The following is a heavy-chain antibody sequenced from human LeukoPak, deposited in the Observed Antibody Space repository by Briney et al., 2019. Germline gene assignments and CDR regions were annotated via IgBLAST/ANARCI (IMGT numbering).Heavy chain of an antibody. Sequence: SETLSLTCAVYGGSFSGYYWSWIRQPPGKGLEWIGEINHSGSTNYNPSLKSRVTISVDTSKNRFSLKLSSVTAADTAVYYCARGLLVVVPAAIIHWFDPWGQGTLVTVSS. CDR2: INHSGST. CDR1: GGSFSGYY. D-gene: IGHD2-2*02. J-gene: IGHJ5*02. V-gene: IGHV4-34*01. CDR3: ARGLLVVVPAAIIHWFDP.